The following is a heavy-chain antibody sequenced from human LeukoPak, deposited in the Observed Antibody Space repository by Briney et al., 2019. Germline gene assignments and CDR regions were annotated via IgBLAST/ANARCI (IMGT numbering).Heavy chain of an antibody. V-gene: IGHV3-48*03. D-gene: IGHD1-26*01. CDR3: ARGKWEPLDY. CDR1: GFIFSSYA. J-gene: IGHJ4*02. CDR2: ISSSGRTK. Sequence: QAGGSLRLSCAASGFIFSSYAMHWVRQAPGKGLEWVSYISSSGRTKYYADSVKGRFTISRDNAKNSLYLQMNSLRAEDTAVYYCARGKWEPLDYWGQGTLVTVSS.